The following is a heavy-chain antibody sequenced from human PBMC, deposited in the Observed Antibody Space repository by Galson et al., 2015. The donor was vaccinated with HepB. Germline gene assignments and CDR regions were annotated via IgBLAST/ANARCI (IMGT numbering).Heavy chain of an antibody. CDR1: GFTFSSYW. CDR3: AKLIHFPGIGVDS. CDR2: ISSDGSSI. V-gene: IGHV3-74*01. D-gene: IGHD2-8*01. Sequence: SLRLSCAASGFTFSSYWMHWVRQAPGKGPVWVSRISSDGSSISYADSVKGRFTTSRDNAKNTLYLQMNSLRAEYTAVYYCAKLIHFPGIGVDSWGQGTLVTVSA. J-gene: IGHJ4*02.